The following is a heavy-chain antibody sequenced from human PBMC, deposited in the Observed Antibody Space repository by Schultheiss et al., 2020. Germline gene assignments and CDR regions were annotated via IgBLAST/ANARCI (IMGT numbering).Heavy chain of an antibody. CDR2: ISAYNGNT. CDR1: GYTFTSYG. D-gene: IGHD6-19*01. V-gene: IGHV1-18*01. Sequence: ASVKVSCKASGYTFTSYGISWVRQAPGQGLEWMGWISAYNGNTNYAQKFQGRVTMTSDTSISTAYMELSRLRSDDTAVYYCAREEQWLFTDLDYWGQGTLVTVSS. J-gene: IGHJ4*02. CDR3: AREEQWLFTDLDY.